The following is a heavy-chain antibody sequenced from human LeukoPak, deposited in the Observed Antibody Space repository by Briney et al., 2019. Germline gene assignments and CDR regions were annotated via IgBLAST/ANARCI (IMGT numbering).Heavy chain of an antibody. CDR3: ARVWYCSGGSCYSNYFDY. V-gene: IGHV3-66*01. CDR1: GFTVSSNY. J-gene: IGHJ4*02. Sequence: PGGSLRLSCAASGFTVSSNYMSWVRQAPGEGLEWVSVIYSGGSTYYADSVKGRFTISRDNSKNTLYLQMNSLRAEDTAVYYCARVWYCSGGSCYSNYFDYWGQGTLVTVSS. CDR2: IYSGGST. D-gene: IGHD2-15*01.